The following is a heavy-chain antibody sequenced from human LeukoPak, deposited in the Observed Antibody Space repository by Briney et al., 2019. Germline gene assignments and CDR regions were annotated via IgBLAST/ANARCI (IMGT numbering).Heavy chain of an antibody. J-gene: IGHJ4*02. CDR2: IYWDDDK. D-gene: IGHD3-16*01. CDR3: AHYTFTWSTAY. Sequence: ESGPTLVKPTQTLTLTYTFSGFSLSTSGVGVGWIRQPPGKALEWLALIYWDDDKRYSPSLRTRLTITKDTSKNQVVLTMTNIDPVDTATYYCAHYTFTWSTAYWGQGTLVTVSS. V-gene: IGHV2-5*02. CDR1: GFSLSTSGVG.